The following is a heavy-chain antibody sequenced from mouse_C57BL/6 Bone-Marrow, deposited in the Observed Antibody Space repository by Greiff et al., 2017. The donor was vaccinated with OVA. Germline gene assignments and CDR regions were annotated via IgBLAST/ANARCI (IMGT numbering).Heavy chain of an antibody. V-gene: IGHV7-3*01. CDR1: GFTFTDYY. CDR2: IRNKANGYTT. D-gene: IGHD2-4*01. J-gene: IGHJ2*01. CDR3: ARAYDYDGGYYFDY. Sequence: EVKLVESGGGLVQPGGSLSLSCAASGFTFTDYYMSWVRQPPGKALEWLGFIRNKANGYTTEYSASVKGRFTISRDNSQSILDLQMNDLRAEDSATYYCARAYDYDGGYYFDYWGQGTALPVSS.